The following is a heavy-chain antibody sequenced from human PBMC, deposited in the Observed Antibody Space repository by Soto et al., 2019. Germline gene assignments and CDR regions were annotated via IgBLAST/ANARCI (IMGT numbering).Heavy chain of an antibody. Sequence: QVQLQESGPGLVKPSQTLSLTCTVSGGSINSSGYYWSWIRQHPGKGLEWIGYIYYSGSTYYNPSLKSRLTISVDTSKNQFSLKLSSVTAADTAVYYCARFLAVSGTDYFDYWGQGTLVTVSS. J-gene: IGHJ4*02. V-gene: IGHV4-31*03. CDR1: GGSINSSGYY. CDR3: ARFLAVSGTDYFDY. CDR2: IYYSGST. D-gene: IGHD6-19*01.